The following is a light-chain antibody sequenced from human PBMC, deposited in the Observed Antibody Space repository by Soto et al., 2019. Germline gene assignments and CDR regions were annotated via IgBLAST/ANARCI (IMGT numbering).Light chain of an antibody. J-gene: IGKJ2*01. V-gene: IGKV1-33*01. Sequence: DIQMTQSPSSLSASVRDRVTITCQASQDIDNNLNWYQQKSGKAPKVLIYDASNLKGGVPSRFTGSGSGTDFTFTISSLQPEDIATYYCQQYDDFPYTFGQGTKLEI. CDR2: DAS. CDR3: QQYDDFPYT. CDR1: QDIDNN.